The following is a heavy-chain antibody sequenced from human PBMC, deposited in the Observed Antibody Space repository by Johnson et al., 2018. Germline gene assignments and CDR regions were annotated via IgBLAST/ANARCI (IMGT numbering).Heavy chain of an antibody. CDR3: FGWIPRPRQTQY. V-gene: IGHV3-30*03. J-gene: IGHJ1*01. CDR2: ISSDGSQK. D-gene: IGHD5-18*01. Sequence: QVQLVQSGGGVVQPGRSLRLSCAASGFIFSDYGMHWVRQAPGKGLEFVAVISSDGSQKWYADSMQGRFTISRDNSINTLYLQINSLAAEDTAVDYCFGWIPRPRQTQYWGRGTLVTVSS. CDR1: GFIFSDYG.